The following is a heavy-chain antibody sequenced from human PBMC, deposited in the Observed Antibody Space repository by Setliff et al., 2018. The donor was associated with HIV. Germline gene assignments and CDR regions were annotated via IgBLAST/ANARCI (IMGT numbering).Heavy chain of an antibody. J-gene: IGHJ4*02. D-gene: IGHD3-10*01. CDR1: GFTFSSCW. Sequence: PGGSLRLSCAASGFTFSSCWMTWVRQAPGKGLEWVANIKQDGSEKYYVDSVKGRFTISRDNAKNSLYLQMNSLRAEDTAVYYCARDQSLSYGSGSRKFDYWGQGTLVTVSS. CDR3: ARDQSLSYGSGSRKFDY. V-gene: IGHV3-7*01. CDR2: IKQDGSEK.